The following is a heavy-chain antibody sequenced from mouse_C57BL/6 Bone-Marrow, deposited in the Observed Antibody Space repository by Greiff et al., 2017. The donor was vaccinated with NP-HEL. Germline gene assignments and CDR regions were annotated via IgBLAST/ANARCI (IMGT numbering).Heavy chain of an antibody. CDR2: IYPGDGDT. V-gene: IGHV1-82*01. CDR1: GYAFSSSW. D-gene: IGHD2-2*01. CDR3: ARAKYGYPDY. J-gene: IGHJ2*01. Sequence: QVQLQQSGPELVKPGASVKISCKASGYAFSSSWMNWVKQRPGKGLEWIGWIYPGDGDTNYNGKFKGKTTLTADKSSSTAYMQLSSLTSKDSSVCVCARAKYGYPDYWGQGTTLTVSS.